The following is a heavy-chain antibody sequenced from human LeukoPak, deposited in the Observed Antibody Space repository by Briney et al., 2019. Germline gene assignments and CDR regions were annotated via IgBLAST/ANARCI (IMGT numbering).Heavy chain of an antibody. D-gene: IGHD2-2*01. CDR2: INPNSGGT. Sequence: ASVKLSCKASGYTFTGYYMHWVRQAPGQGLEWMGWINPNSGGTNYAQKFQGRVTMTRDTSISTAYMELSRLRSDVTAVYYCARDLYQVLTGAFDIWGQGTMVSVSS. V-gene: IGHV1-2*02. CDR1: GYTFTGYY. J-gene: IGHJ3*02. CDR3: ARDLYQVLTGAFDI.